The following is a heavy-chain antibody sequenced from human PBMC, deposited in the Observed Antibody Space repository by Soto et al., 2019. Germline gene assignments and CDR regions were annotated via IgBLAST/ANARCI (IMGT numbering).Heavy chain of an antibody. Sequence: SETLSLTCTVSGGSISSYYWSWIRQPPGKGLEWIGYIYYSGSTNYNPSLKSRVTISVDTSKNQLSLKLKSVTAADTAVYYCARTNGAGFDPWGQGTLVTVSS. CDR2: IYYSGST. V-gene: IGHV4-59*08. CDR1: GGSISSYY. D-gene: IGHD2-8*01. J-gene: IGHJ5*02. CDR3: ARTNGAGFDP.